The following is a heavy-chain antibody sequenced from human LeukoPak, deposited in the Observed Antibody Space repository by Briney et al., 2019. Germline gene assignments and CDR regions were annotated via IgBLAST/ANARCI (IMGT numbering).Heavy chain of an antibody. J-gene: IGHJ6*02. CDR3: ARWGSSGWYPMDV. CDR2: IGVGGAT. Sequence: GGSLRLPCAASGFTFSTYDMHWVRHVTGKGVEWVSGIGVGGATYYAGSVKGRFTISRENAKNSLYLQMNSLRAEDTAVYYCARWGSSGWYPMDVWGQGTTVTVSS. V-gene: IGHV3-13*04. CDR1: GFTFSTYD. D-gene: IGHD6-19*01.